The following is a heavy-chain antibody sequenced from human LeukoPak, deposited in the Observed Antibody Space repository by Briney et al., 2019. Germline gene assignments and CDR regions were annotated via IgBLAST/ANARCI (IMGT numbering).Heavy chain of an antibody. CDR2: IHYSGST. CDR1: GGSISSYY. Sequence: SETLSLTCTVSGGSISSYYWSWIRQPPGKGLEYIGYIHYSGSTNYNPSLKSRVTISVDTSKNQFSLKLSSVTAADTAVYYCARHRSGWLQSSFDYWGQGTLVTVSS. J-gene: IGHJ4*02. D-gene: IGHD5-24*01. V-gene: IGHV4-59*08. CDR3: ARHRSGWLQSSFDY.